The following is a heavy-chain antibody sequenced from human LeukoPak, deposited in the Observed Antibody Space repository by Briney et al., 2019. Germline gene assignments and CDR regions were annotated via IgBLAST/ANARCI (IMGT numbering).Heavy chain of an antibody. CDR3: VTGGGAY. CDR2: INGDGSEK. CDR1: GLTFNSHW. J-gene: IGHJ4*02. V-gene: IGHV3-7*01. Sequence: GGSLRLSCAASGLTFNSHWTSWVRQAPGKGLEWVAMINGDGSEKNYVDSVKGLFTISRENAKNSLYLQMNSLRAEDMGVYYCVTGGGAYWGQGTLVTVS. D-gene: IGHD3-16*01.